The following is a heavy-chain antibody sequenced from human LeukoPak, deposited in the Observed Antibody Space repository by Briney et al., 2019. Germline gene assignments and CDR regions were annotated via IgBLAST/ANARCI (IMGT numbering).Heavy chain of an antibody. D-gene: IGHD3-16*01. V-gene: IGHV5-51*01. Sequence: GESLKISCKGPGYSFTNYWIGWVRQIPGRGLEWMGIIYPGDSDTRYSPSFHGQVTFSADKSLSTAYLQWSSLKASDTAMYYCAKGGDNSAFLFYWGQGTMVTVSS. CDR3: AKGGDNSAFLFY. CDR2: IYPGDSDT. CDR1: GYSFTNYW. J-gene: IGHJ4*02.